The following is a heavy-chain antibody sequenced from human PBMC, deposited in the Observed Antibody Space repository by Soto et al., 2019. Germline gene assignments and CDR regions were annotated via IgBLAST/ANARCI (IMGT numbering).Heavy chain of an antibody. Sequence: GGSLRLSCAAYGFTFSRYDMHWVRQATDKGLEWVAGIGTTGDTHYPDSVKGRFTISRENAKNSLYLQMNSLRAGDTAVYYCARKSYGIDVWGQGTTVTVSS. CDR1: GFTFSRYD. CDR3: ARKSYGIDV. J-gene: IGHJ6*02. CDR2: IGTTGDT. V-gene: IGHV3-13*01.